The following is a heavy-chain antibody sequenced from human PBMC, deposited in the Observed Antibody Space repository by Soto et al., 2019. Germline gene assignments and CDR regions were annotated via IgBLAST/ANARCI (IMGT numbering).Heavy chain of an antibody. Sequence: GPMRLSCAASGFTFDESAMHWVRQSPVKVLAWVSLISWDGSNRYYADSVQGRFTISRDNSKYSLYLEMNSLRPEDTALYYCAKHISRGPTKNYDFWSAPDYWGQGTLLTVSS. CDR2: ISWDGSNR. CDR1: GFTFDESA. V-gene: IGHV3-43D*04. CDR3: AKHISRGPTKNYDFWSAPDY. D-gene: IGHD3-3*01. J-gene: IGHJ4*02.